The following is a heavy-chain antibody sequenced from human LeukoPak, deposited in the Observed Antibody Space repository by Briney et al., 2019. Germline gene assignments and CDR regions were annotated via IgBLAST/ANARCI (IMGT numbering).Heavy chain of an antibody. V-gene: IGHV4-34*01. Sequence: PSETLPLTCAVYGGSFSGYYWSWIRQPPGKGLEWIGEINHSGSTNYNPSLKSRVTISVDTSKNQFSLKLSSVTAADTAVYYCARGTVWSPPNAFDIRGQGTMVTVSS. CDR3: ARGTVWSPPNAFDI. CDR2: INHSGST. D-gene: IGHD3-3*01. J-gene: IGHJ3*02. CDR1: GGSFSGYY.